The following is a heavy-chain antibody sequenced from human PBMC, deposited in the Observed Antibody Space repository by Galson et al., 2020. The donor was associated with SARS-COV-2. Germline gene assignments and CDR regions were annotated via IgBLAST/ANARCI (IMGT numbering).Heavy chain of an antibody. CDR2: IDWDDDE. D-gene: IGHD6-19*01. CDR3: ARIDSSGCRGNY. CDR1: GFSLTTSGMC. J-gene: IGHJ4*02. Sequence: GPTLVKPTQTLTLTCTFSGFSLTTSGMCVNWIRQPPGKALEWLARIDWDDDEYYNTSLKTRLTISKDTSKNQVVLTMTNLDPVDTATYYCARIDSSGCRGNYWGQGTLVTVSS. V-gene: IGHV2-70*11.